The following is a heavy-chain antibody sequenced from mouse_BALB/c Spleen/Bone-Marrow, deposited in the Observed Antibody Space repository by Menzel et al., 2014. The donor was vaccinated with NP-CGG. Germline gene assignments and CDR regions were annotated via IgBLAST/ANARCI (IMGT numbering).Heavy chain of an antibody. D-gene: IGHD2-10*02. CDR2: IWSDGNT. Sequence: VQRVESGPGLVAPSQSLSITCTVSGFSLTNYGVHWVRQPPGKGLEWLVVIWSDGNTTYNSALKSRLGISKDNSKSQVFLKMNSLQTDDTAMYYCARNPYGNYAMDYWGQGTSVTVSS. CDR3: ARNPYGNYAMDY. V-gene: IGHV2-6*02. CDR1: GFSLTNYG. J-gene: IGHJ4*01.